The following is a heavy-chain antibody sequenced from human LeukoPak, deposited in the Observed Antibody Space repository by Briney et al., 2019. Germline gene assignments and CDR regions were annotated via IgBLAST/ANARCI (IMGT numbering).Heavy chain of an antibody. CDR1: GFTFSSYA. CDR3: ANSPPLTGYPTDY. V-gene: IGHV3-23*01. D-gene: IGHD3-9*01. Sequence: PGGSLRLSCAASGFTFSSYAMSWVRQAPGKGLEWVSAISGSGGSTYYADSVKGRFTISRDNSKNALYLQMNSLRAEDTAVYYCANSPPLTGYPTDYWGQGTLVTVSS. CDR2: ISGSGGST. J-gene: IGHJ4*02.